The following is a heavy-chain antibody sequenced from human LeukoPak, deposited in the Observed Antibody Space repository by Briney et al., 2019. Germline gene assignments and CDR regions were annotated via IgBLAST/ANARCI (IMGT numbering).Heavy chain of an antibody. Sequence: SGGSLRLSCAASGFTFSSYAMSWVRQAPGKGLEWVSGIIGSGDNTYYADSVKGRFTISRDNSKNTLYVQVNSLGTEDTAAYYCAKGSYYDSSGSFYFDYWGRGTLVTVSS. D-gene: IGHD3-22*01. V-gene: IGHV3-23*01. CDR3: AKGSYYDSSGSFYFDY. CDR1: GFTFSSYA. J-gene: IGHJ4*02. CDR2: IIGSGDNT.